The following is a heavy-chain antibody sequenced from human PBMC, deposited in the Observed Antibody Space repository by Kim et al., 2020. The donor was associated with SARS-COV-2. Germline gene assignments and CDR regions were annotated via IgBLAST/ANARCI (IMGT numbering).Heavy chain of an antibody. CDR2: IYHSGST. J-gene: IGHJ5*02. V-gene: IGHV4-4*02. Sequence: SETLSLTCAVSGGSISSSNWWSWVRQPPGKGLEWIGEIYHSGSTNYNPSLKSRVTISVDKSKNQFSLKLSSVTAADTAVYYCARGVRDIVVVPAAPPPGFDPWGQGTLVTVSS. CDR3: ARGVRDIVVVPAAPPPGFDP. D-gene: IGHD2-2*01. CDR1: GGSISSSNW.